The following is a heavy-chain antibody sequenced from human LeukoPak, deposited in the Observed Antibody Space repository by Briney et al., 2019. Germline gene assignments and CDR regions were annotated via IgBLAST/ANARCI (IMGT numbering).Heavy chain of an antibody. CDR3: AKAGYSSSSFDFYYYMDV. CDR2: TWYGGSNK. D-gene: IGHD6-6*01. CDR1: GFTFSSYG. J-gene: IGHJ6*03. Sequence: GGSLRLSCAASGFTFSSYGMHWVRQAPGKGLEWVALTWYGGSNKYYADSVKGRFTISRDNPKNTLYLQMNSLRAEDTAVYYCAKAGYSSSSFDFYYYMDVWGRGTTVTVSS. V-gene: IGHV3-33*06.